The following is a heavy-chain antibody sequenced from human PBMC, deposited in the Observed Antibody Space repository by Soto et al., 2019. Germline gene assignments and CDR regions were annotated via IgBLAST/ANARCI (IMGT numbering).Heavy chain of an antibody. Sequence: PSETLYLTCTVSGGSIRSSSYYWGWIRQPPGNGLEWIGSIYYSGSTYYNPALKSRVTISVDTSNNQFSLKLSSVTAADTAVYYCATSQKGYNGNYFDHWGQGALGTVS. D-gene: IGHD1-20*01. V-gene: IGHV4-39*01. CDR2: IYYSGST. CDR3: ATSQKGYNGNYFDH. CDR1: GGSIRSSSYY. J-gene: IGHJ4*02.